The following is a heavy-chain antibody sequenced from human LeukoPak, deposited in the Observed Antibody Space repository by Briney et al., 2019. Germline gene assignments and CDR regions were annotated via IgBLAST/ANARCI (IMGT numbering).Heavy chain of an antibody. CDR3: ARDNFGGRYYGGGGYYYYGMDV. CDR2: TYYRSKWYN. CDR1: GDSVSSNSAA. Sequence: SQTLSLTCAISGDSVSSNSAAWNWIRQSPSRGLEWLGRTYYRSKWYNDYAVSVKSRITINPDTSKNQFSLQLNSVTPEDTAVYYCARDNFGGRYYGGGGYYYYGMDVWGQGTTVTVSS. J-gene: IGHJ6*02. V-gene: IGHV6-1*01. D-gene: IGHD2-15*01.